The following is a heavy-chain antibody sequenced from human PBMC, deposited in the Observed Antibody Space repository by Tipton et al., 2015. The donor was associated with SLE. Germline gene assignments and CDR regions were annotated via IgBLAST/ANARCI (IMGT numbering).Heavy chain of an antibody. V-gene: IGHV4-59*01. D-gene: IGHD3-10*01. Sequence: TLSLTCSVSGGSIRPFYWTWIRQPPGRGLEWIGYIYYSGTTRYNPSLKSRVTISLDTSENQVSLRLTSVTAADTAVYYCARNPDYYVSGSHFDYWGQGILVTVFS. CDR3: ARNPDYYVSGSHFDY. CDR2: IYYSGTT. J-gene: IGHJ4*02. CDR1: GGSIRPFY.